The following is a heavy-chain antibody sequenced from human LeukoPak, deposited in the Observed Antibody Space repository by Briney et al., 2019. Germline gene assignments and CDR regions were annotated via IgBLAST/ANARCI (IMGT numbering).Heavy chain of an antibody. CDR1: VFTVSRSY. CDR3: ARRINTAWGIDY. Sequence: GGSLRLSCAASVFTVSRSYMNWVRQAPGKGLEWVSVTYSSGNTYYADSVKGRFTVSRDNSKNTLYLQMNSLRPDDTAVYYCARRINTAWGIDYWGQGTLVTVSS. V-gene: IGHV3-53*01. CDR2: TYSSGNT. J-gene: IGHJ4*02. D-gene: IGHD3-16*01.